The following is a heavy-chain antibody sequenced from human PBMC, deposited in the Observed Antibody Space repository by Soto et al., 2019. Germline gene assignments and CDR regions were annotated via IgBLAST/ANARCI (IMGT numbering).Heavy chain of an antibody. CDR3: VRIPAAIGYMDV. D-gene: IGHD2-2*02. J-gene: IGHJ6*03. Sequence: EVQLVESGGGLVQPGTSLRLSCAASGFTFDDYAMHWVRQALGKGLEWVSGIVWNNGNIAYADSVKGRFIISRDNAKNSLYLQMNSLRTEDTALYYCVRIPAAIGYMDVWGKGTTGTVSS. CDR2: IVWNNGNI. CDR1: GFTFDDYA. V-gene: IGHV3-9*01.